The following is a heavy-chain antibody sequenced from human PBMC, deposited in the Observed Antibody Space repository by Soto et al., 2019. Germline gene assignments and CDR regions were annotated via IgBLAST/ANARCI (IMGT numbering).Heavy chain of an antibody. V-gene: IGHV3-74*01. J-gene: IGHJ2*01. CDR1: GFTFSNYY. D-gene: IGHD6-13*01. Sequence: EVQLVESGGGLVQPGGSLRLSCAVSGFTFSNYYMQWVRQGPGKGLVYVARIDFDGRSTVHADSVKGRLTISRDNAKNTLYLQMNSLGAEDTGVYYCARGGSTSWLGALDLWGHGTLVNVS. CDR3: ARGGSTSWLGALDL. CDR2: IDFDGRST.